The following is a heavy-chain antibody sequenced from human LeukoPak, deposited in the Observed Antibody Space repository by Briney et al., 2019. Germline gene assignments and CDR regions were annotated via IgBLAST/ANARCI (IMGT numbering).Heavy chain of an antibody. CDR1: GFTFSAYA. CDR3: ARDDTSFDP. J-gene: IGHJ5*02. V-gene: IGHV3-7*05. CDR2: INQEGSAK. Sequence: GGSLRLSCEASGFTFSAYAMTWVRQAPGKGLEWVADINQEGSAKYYVDSVKGRFTISRDNAKNSLYLQMNSLRAEDTAVYYCARDDTSFDPWGQGTLVTVSS. D-gene: IGHD2-2*02.